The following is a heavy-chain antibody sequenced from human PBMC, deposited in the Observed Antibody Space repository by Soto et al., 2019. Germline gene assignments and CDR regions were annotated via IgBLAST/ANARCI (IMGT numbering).Heavy chain of an antibody. Sequence: GESPKTSCKGSGYSFTSYWIGWVRQMPGKGLEWMGIIYPGDSDTRYSPSFQGQVTMPADRSTNTAYPQWSRRKASNTAMYYCARKSRRGWNGREFYYYYGMDVGGQGTTV. V-gene: IGHV5-51*01. CDR3: ARKSRRGWNGREFYYYYGMDV. CDR1: GYSFTSYW. D-gene: IGHD1-1*01. CDR2: IYPGDSDT. J-gene: IGHJ6*02.